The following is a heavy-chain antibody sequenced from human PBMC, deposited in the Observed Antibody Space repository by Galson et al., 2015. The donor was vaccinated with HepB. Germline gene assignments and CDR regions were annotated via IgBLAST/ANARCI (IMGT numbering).Heavy chain of an antibody. D-gene: IGHD3-22*01. V-gene: IGHV5-51*03. CDR3: ARTLDYDIIILGAFEI. CDR2: IYPGDSDT. CDR1: GYSFTTYW. Sequence: QSGAEVKKPGESLKISCKGSGYSFTTYWIGWVRQMPGKGLEWMGIIYPGDSDTRYSPSFQGQVTISADKSISTAYLQWSSLKASDTAMYFCARTLDYDIIILGAFEIWGQGTMVTVSS. J-gene: IGHJ3*02.